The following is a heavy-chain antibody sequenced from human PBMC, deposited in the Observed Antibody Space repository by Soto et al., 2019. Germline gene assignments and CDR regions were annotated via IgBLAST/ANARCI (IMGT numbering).Heavy chain of an antibody. CDR1: GGSISSYY. V-gene: IGHV4-59*08. CDR3: ARLHDYGDYVDRKGRSYYFDY. Sequence: PSETLSLTCTVSGGSISSYYWSWIRQPPGKGLEWIGYIYYSGSTNYNPSLKSRVTISVDTSKNQFSLKLSSVTAADTAVYYCARLHDYGDYVDRKGRSYYFDYWGQGTLVTVSS. D-gene: IGHD4-17*01. J-gene: IGHJ4*02. CDR2: IYYSGST.